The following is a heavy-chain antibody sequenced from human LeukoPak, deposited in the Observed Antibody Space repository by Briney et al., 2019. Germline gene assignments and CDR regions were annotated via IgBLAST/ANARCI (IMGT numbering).Heavy chain of an antibody. D-gene: IGHD5-12*01. V-gene: IGHV3-21*01. Sequence: GGSLRLSCAASGFTFSTYNMNWVRQAPGKGLEWVSSISSGGSYIYYADSVEGRFTISRDNAKNSLYLQMNSLRAEDTAVYYCARDGRGYSGYLPAVYFDYWGQGTLVTVSS. J-gene: IGHJ4*02. CDR1: GFTFSTYN. CDR3: ARDGRGYSGYLPAVYFDY. CDR2: ISSGGSYI.